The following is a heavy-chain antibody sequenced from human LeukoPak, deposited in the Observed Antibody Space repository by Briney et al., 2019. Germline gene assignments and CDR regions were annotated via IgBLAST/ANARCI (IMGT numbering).Heavy chain of an antibody. CDR1: GGSISSSSYY. Sequence: SETLSLTCTVSGGSISSSSYYWSWIRQPPGKGLEWIGEINHSGSTNYNPSLKSRVTISVDTSKNQFSLKLSSVTAADTAVYYCARGTGGSSSPRMGGRNWFDPWGQGTLVTVSS. D-gene: IGHD6-6*01. CDR2: INHSGST. CDR3: ARGTGGSSSPRMGGRNWFDP. J-gene: IGHJ5*02. V-gene: IGHV4-39*07.